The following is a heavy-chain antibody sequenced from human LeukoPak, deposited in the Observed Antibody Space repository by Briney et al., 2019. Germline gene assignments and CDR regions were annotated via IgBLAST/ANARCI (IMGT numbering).Heavy chain of an antibody. D-gene: IGHD3-10*01. CDR2: IRYDGSNK. CDR3: AKIGYSGSGVGYYIDV. V-gene: IGHV3-30*02. J-gene: IGHJ6*03. CDR1: GFTFSSYG. Sequence: GGSLRLSCAASGFTFSSYGFHSVRQAPGKGLGWVAFIRYDGSNKYYADSVKGRFTISRDNSKNTLYLQMNSLGAEDTAVYYCAKIGYSGSGVGYYIDVRGKGTTVTISS.